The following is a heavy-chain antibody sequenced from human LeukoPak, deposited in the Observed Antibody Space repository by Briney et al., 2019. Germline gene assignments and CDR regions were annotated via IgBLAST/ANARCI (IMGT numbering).Heavy chain of an antibody. J-gene: IGHJ4*02. V-gene: IGHV3-7*01. Sequence: PGGSLRLSCAASGFTFTDYAVTWVRQAPGKGLEWVANIKQDGSEKYYVDSVKGRFTISRDNAESSPYLQMSSLRAEDTAVYYCARVVGSKSFDHWGQGILV. D-gene: IGHD1-26*01. CDR1: GFTFTDYA. CDR3: ARVVGSKSFDH. CDR2: IKQDGSEK.